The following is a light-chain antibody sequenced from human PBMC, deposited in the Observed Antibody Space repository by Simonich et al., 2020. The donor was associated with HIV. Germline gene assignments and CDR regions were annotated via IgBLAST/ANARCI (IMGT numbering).Light chain of an antibody. Sequence: DVVLTQSPLSLPVTLGQPASISCRSSQSLVPSDGYTYLNWFQQRPGQSPRRLIYKVSNRDSGVPDRFSGSGSGTDFTRKISRVEAEDVGVYYCMQALQTPFTFGPGTKVDIK. CDR2: KVS. J-gene: IGKJ3*01. CDR1: QSLVPSDGYTY. CDR3: MQALQTPFT. V-gene: IGKV2-30*02.